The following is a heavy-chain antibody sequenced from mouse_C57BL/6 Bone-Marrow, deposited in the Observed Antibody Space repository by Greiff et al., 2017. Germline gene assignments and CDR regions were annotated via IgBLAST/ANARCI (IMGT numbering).Heavy chain of an antibody. J-gene: IGHJ1*03. Sequence: EVKVVESGGGLVQPGGSLSLSCAASGFTFTDYYMSWVRQPPGKALEWLGFIRNKANGYTTEYSASVKGRFTISRDNSQSILYLQMNALRAEDSATYYCARSSLTTSRYFDVWGTGTTVTVSS. D-gene: IGHD1-1*01. V-gene: IGHV7-3*01. CDR2: IRNKANGYTT. CDR1: GFTFTDYY. CDR3: ARSSLTTSRYFDV.